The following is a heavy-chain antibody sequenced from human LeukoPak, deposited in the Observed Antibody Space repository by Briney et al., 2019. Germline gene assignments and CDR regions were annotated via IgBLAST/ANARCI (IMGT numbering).Heavy chain of an antibody. D-gene: IGHD6-6*01. J-gene: IGHJ5*02. CDR3: ASGRGYSSSSRRFDP. V-gene: IGHV4-30-4*08. CDR2: IYYSGST. CDR1: GGSISSGDYD. Sequence: SETLSLTCTVSGGSISSGDYDWGWIRQPTGKGLEWIGYIYYSGSTYYNPSLKSRVTISVDTSKNQFSLKLSSVTAADTAVYYCASGRGYSSSSRRFDPWGQGTLVTVSS.